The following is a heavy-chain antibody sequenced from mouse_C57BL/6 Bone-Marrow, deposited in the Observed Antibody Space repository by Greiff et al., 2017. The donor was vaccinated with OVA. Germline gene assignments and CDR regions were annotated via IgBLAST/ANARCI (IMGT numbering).Heavy chain of an antibody. CDR2: ISSGGSYT. CDR3: ARHGAMDY. Sequence: VQVVESGGDLVKPGGSLKLSCAASGFTFSSYGMSWVRQTPDKRLEWVATISSGGSYTYYPDSVKGRFTISRDNAKNTLYLQMSSLKSEDTAMYYCARHGAMDYWGQGTSVTVSS. J-gene: IGHJ4*01. CDR1: GFTFSSYG. V-gene: IGHV5-6*01.